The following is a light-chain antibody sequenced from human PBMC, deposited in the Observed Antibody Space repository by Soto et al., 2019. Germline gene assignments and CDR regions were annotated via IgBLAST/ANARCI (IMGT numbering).Light chain of an antibody. Sequence: AIQLTQSPSSLSASVGDRVTITCRASQGIRSALGWYQQKPGKVPKLLIHAASTLQSGVPSRFSGSGSGTDFTLTISSLQPEDFATYYCLLDFSYFWAFGQGTKVDIK. J-gene: IGKJ1*01. V-gene: IGKV1-6*01. CDR2: AAS. CDR1: QGIRSA. CDR3: LLDFSYFWA.